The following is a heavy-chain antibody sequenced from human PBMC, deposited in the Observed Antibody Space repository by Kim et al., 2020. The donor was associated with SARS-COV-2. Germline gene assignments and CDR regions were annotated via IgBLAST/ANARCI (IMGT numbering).Heavy chain of an antibody. D-gene: IGHD2-21*02. CDR2: IHFSGST. CDR1: GGSISSYY. J-gene: IGHJ4*02. Sequence: SETLSLTCTVSGGSISSYYWNWIRQPPGKGLEWIGFIHFSGSTNYNPSLKSRVTISVDTSKNQFSLNLNSVTAADTAVYYCARGGDFFEYWGQGTLVPVSS. CDR3: ARGGDFFEY. V-gene: IGHV4-59*01.